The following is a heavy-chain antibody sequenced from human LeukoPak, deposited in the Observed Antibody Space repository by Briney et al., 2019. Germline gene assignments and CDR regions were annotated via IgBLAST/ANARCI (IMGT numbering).Heavy chain of an antibody. CDR3: AKEGVVVVAAIAFSYGMDV. V-gene: IGHV3-43*02. Sequence: GGSLRLSCAASGFTFDNYAMHWVRQVPGKGLEWVSLISGDGGSTYYADSVKGRFTISRDNSENSLYLHMNSLRTEDTALYYCAKEGVVVVAAIAFSYGMDVWGQGTTVTVSS. CDR2: ISGDGGST. D-gene: IGHD2-15*01. CDR1: GFTFDNYA. J-gene: IGHJ6*02.